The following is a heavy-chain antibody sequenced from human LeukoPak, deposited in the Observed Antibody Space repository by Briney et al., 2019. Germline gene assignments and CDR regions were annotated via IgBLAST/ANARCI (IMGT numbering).Heavy chain of an antibody. D-gene: IGHD4-17*01. V-gene: IGHV4-31*03. CDR2: IYYSGST. CDR3: ARDPHGSYGDYPWGWFDP. Sequence: SQTLSLTCTVSGGSISSGGYYWSWIRQHPGKGLEWLGYIYYSGSTYYNPSLKSRVTISVDTSKNQFSLKLSSVTAADTAVYYCARDPHGSYGDYPWGWFDPWGQGTLVTVSS. J-gene: IGHJ5*02. CDR1: GGSISSGGYY.